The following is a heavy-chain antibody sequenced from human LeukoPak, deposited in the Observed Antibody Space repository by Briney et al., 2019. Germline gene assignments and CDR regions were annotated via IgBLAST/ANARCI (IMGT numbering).Heavy chain of an antibody. D-gene: IGHD3-10*01. CDR3: ARGLYYYASGSYNFDY. Sequence: PSETLSLTCTVSGGSISNGNYYWSWIRQPAGKGLEWIGRIYTSGSTNFHPSLKSRVTISVDTSKNQFSLKLSSVTAADTAVYYCARGLYYYASGSYNFDYWGQGTLVTVSS. CDR2: IYTSGST. J-gene: IGHJ4*02. V-gene: IGHV4-61*02. CDR1: GGSISNGNYY.